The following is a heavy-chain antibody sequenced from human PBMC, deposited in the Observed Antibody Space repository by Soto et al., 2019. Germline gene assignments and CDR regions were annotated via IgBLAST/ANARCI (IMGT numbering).Heavy chain of an antibody. CDR2: ISGSGGST. D-gene: IGHD1-7*01. J-gene: IGHJ4*02. CDR3: AKDGRKLELRLDY. Sequence: GGSLRLSCAASGVTFSSYAMSWVRQAPGKGLEWVSAISGSGGSTYYADSVKGRFTISRDNSKNTLYLQMNSLRAEDTAVYYCAKDGRKLELRLDYWGQGTLVTVSS. CDR1: GVTFSSYA. V-gene: IGHV3-23*01.